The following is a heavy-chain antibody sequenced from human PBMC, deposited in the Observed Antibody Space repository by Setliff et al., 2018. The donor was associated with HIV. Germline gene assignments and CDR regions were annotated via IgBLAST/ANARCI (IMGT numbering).Heavy chain of an antibody. Sequence: SETLSLTCVVSGYVISSGYYWGWIRQPPGKGLECIGTIYHSGRTTYNPPLKSRVTISVDTSKNQFSLKLRSVAATDTAVYYCPRLPTDYFADYWGQGTLVTVSS. CDR1: GYVISSGYY. J-gene: IGHJ4*02. V-gene: IGHV4-38-2*01. CDR3: PRLPTDYFADY. CDR2: IYHSGRT. D-gene: IGHD5-12*01.